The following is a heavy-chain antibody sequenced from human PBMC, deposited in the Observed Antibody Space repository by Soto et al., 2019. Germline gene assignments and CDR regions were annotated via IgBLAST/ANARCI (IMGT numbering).Heavy chain of an antibody. Sequence: QVQLQESGPGLVKPSETLSLTCTVSGGSISSYYWSWIRQPPGKGLELIGYIYYSGSTNYYPSLMSRVTISVDTSKNQFALKLSSVTAADTAVYYCASAPRGNYGYPSYFDYWGQGTLVTVSS. CDR3: ASAPRGNYGYPSYFDY. D-gene: IGHD3-10*01. CDR1: GGSISSYY. CDR2: IYYSGST. J-gene: IGHJ4*02. V-gene: IGHV4-59*01.